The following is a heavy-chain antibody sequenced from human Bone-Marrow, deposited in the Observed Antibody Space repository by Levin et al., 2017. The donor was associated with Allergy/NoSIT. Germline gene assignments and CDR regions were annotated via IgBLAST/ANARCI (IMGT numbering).Heavy chain of an antibody. D-gene: IGHD6-19*01. Sequence: PAASVKVSCAASGFTFSSYSMNWVRQAPGKGLEWVSSISSSSSYIYYADSVKGRFTISRDNAKNSLYLQMNSLRAEDTAVYYCASGIAVAGSPFDYWGQGTLVTVSS. J-gene: IGHJ4*02. V-gene: IGHV3-21*01. CDR2: ISSSSSYI. CDR3: ASGIAVAGSPFDY. CDR1: GFTFSSYS.